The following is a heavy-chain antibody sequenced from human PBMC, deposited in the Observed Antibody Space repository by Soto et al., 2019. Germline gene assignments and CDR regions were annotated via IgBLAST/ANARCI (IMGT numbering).Heavy chain of an antibody. V-gene: IGHV4-39*01. J-gene: IGHJ3*02. CDR1: GGSISSSSYY. Sequence: PSETLSLTCTVSGGSISSSSYYWGWIRQPPGKGLEWIGSIYYSGSTYYNPSLKSRVTISVDTSKNQFSLKLSSVTAADTAVYYRERNPYGDYALDIWGQGTMVTVSS. CDR2: IYYSGST. CDR3: ERNPYGDYALDI. D-gene: IGHD4-17*01.